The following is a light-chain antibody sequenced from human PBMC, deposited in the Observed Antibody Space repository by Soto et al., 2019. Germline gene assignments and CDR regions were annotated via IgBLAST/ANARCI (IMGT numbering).Light chain of an antibody. CDR3: QQSYSTPYT. CDR2: AAS. V-gene: IGKV1-39*01. CDR1: QSITSY. J-gene: IGKJ2*01. Sequence: DIQMTQSPSSLSASVGDRITITCRASQSITSYLNWYQQKPGKAPKLLIYAASSLQGGVPSRFTGSGSGTDFPLTISSLQPEDFATYYCQQSYSTPYTFGQGTKVEI.